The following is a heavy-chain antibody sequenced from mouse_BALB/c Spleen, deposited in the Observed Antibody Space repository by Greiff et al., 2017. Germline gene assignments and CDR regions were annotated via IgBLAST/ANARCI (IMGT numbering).Heavy chain of an antibody. J-gene: IGHJ2*01. CDR1: GFTFSSYT. V-gene: IGHV5-9*03. D-gene: IGHD2-3*01. CDR3: ARYRGDGYFYFDY. Sequence: EVKLMESGGGLVKPGGSLKLSCAASGFTFSSYTMSWVRQTPEKRLEWVATISSGGGNTYYPDSVKGRFTISRDNAKNNLYLQMSSLRSEDTALYYCARYRGDGYFYFDYWGQGTTLTVSS. CDR2: ISSGGGNT.